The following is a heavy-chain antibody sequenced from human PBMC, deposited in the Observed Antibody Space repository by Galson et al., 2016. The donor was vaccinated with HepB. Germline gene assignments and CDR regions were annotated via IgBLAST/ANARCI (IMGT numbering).Heavy chain of an antibody. J-gene: IGHJ4*02. CDR2: SYHTLHL. D-gene: IGHD1-26*01. CDR3: RTYLVGHGGTGY. V-gene: IGHV4-61*08. CDR1: GVSVNSDAYH. Sequence: ETLSLTCSVSGVSVNSDAYHWSWIRQSPGKGLEWLGHSYHTLHLNDKLRGRVSMSIDTAKNQFSLSLTSLTAADTAVYYCRTYLVGHGGTGYWGQGTLVTVAS.